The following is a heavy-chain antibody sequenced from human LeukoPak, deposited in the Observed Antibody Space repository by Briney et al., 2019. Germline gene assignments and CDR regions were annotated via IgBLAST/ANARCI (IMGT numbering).Heavy chain of an antibody. CDR3: ARLGAAAGIDY. J-gene: IGHJ4*02. CDR2: IYLGDSDT. V-gene: IGHV5-51*01. Sequence: KIGESLKISCKGSGYSLTSYWIGWVRQMPGKGLEWMGIIYLGDSDTRYSPSFQGHVTISADKSISTAYLQWSSLKASDTAMYYCARLGAAAGIDYWGQGTLVTVSS. CDR1: GYSLTSYW. D-gene: IGHD6-13*01.